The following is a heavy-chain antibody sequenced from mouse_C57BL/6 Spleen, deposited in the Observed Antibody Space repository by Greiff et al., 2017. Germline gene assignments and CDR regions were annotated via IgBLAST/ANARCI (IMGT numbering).Heavy chain of an antibody. V-gene: IGHV1-81*01. CDR1: GYTFTSYG. CDR2: IYPRSGNT. D-gene: IGHD1-1*01. Sequence: VQLQQSGAELARPGASVKLSCKASGYTFTSYGISWVKQRPGQGLEWIGEIYPRSGNTYYNEKFKGKATLTADKSSSTAYMELRSLTSEDSAVYFCARGGITTVVATNYFDYWGQGTTLTVSS. CDR3: ARGGITTVVATNYFDY. J-gene: IGHJ2*01.